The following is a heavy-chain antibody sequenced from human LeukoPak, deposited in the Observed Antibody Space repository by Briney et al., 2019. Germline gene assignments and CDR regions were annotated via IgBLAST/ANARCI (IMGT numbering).Heavy chain of an antibody. Sequence: SETLSLTCAGSGYSISRGHYWGCIRQPPGKGLEWIGSLYHSGSPYYSPSLRGRVTISVNTSKNHISLKLSSVTAADTAVYYCERVIGHRDGYAIDYWGQGTPVTVSS. D-gene: IGHD5-18*01. CDR2: LYHSGSP. J-gene: IGHJ4*02. CDR1: GYSISRGHY. V-gene: IGHV4-38-2*01. CDR3: ERVIGHRDGYAIDY.